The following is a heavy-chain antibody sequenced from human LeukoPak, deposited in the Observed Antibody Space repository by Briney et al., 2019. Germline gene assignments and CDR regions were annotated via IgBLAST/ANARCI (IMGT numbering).Heavy chain of an antibody. J-gene: IGHJ4*02. V-gene: IGHV4-59*11. CDR2: IYYSGST. D-gene: IGHD6-19*01. Sequence: SETLSLTCTVSGGSISSHYWSWIRQPPGKGLEWIGYIYYSGSTNYNPSLKSRVTISVDTSKNQFSLKLSSVTAADTAVYYCARESGSGWRRKFDYWGQGTLVTVSS. CDR3: ARESGSGWRRKFDY. CDR1: GGSISSHY.